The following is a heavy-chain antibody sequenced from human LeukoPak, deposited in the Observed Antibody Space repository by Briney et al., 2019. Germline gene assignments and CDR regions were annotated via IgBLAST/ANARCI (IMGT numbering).Heavy chain of an antibody. CDR3: AREQGTYYDAFDI. V-gene: IGHV4-30-4*01. J-gene: IGHJ3*02. CDR1: GGSISSGDYY. CDR2: IYYSGST. D-gene: IGHD3-10*01. Sequence: PSETLSLTCTVSGGSISSGDYYWSWIRQPPGKGLEWIGYIYYSGSTYYNPSLKSRVTISADTSKNQFSLKLSSVTAADTAVYYCAREQGTYYDAFDIWGQGTMVTVSS.